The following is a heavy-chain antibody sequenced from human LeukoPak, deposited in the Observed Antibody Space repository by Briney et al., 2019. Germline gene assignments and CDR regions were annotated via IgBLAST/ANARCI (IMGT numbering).Heavy chain of an antibody. CDR3: ASCEGLFDP. J-gene: IGHJ5*02. CDR1: GGSFSGYY. CDR2: INHSGST. Sequence: SETPSLTCAVYGGSFSGYYWSWIRQPPGKGLEWIGEINHSGSTNYNPSLKSRVTISVDTSKNQFSLKLSSVTAADTAVCYCASCEGLFDPWGQGTLVTVSS. V-gene: IGHV4-34*01. D-gene: IGHD3/OR15-3a*01.